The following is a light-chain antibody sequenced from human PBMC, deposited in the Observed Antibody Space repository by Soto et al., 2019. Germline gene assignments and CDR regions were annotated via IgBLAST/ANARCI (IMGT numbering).Light chain of an antibody. CDR3: QQSNNWPRT. Sequence: EIVLTQSPATLSEEPGERDNLSCRSSESVLDYLAWFQQRPGQSPRIIIYGQDTRATGIQARFSGSGSGTEFTLTIRSLQSEDFAVYYCQQSNNWPRTFGTGTKVDIK. CDR2: GQD. V-gene: IGKV3-15*01. J-gene: IGKJ1*01. CDR1: ESVLDY.